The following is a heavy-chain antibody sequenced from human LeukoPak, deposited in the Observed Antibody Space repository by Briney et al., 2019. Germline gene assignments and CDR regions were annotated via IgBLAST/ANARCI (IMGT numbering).Heavy chain of an antibody. CDR2: ISGGTT. V-gene: IGHV3-49*03. J-gene: IGHJ4*02. CDR1: GFTFGDYL. D-gene: IGHD2-15*01. CDR3: SRGSSWLSVY. Sequence: GGSLRLSCTASGFTFGDYLMSWFRQAPGKGLEWIGFISGGTTEYAASVKGRFTVSRDDSTSIAYLQMNSLTTEDTAVYYCSRGSSWLSVYWGQGTLVTVSS.